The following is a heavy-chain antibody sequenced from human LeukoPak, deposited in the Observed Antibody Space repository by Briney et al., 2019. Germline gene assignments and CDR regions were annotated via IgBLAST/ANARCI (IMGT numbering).Heavy chain of an antibody. CDR1: GYTFTSYA. CDR3: ARVAYSSGWYFFDY. D-gene: IGHD6-19*01. J-gene: IGHJ4*02. Sequence: ASVKVSCKASGYTFTSYAMHWVRQAPGQRLEWMGWVNAGNGNTKYSQKFQGRVTITRDTSASTAYMELSSLRSEDTAVYYCARVAYSSGWYFFDYWGQGTLVTVSS. V-gene: IGHV1-3*01. CDR2: VNAGNGNT.